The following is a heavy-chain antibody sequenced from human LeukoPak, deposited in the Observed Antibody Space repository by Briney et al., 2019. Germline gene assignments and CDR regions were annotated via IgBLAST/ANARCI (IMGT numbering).Heavy chain of an antibody. V-gene: IGHV3-21*01. CDR1: GFTFSTYN. D-gene: IGHD3-22*01. Sequence: GGSLRLSCAASGFTFSTYNMNWVRHAPGKGLEWISSITSSSSYIYYADSVKGRFTISRDNAKNTLNLQMNSLRAEDTAVYYCARDLGQYYDTSDNWFDPWGQGTLVTVSS. CDR3: ARDLGQYYDTSDNWFDP. CDR2: ITSSSSYI. J-gene: IGHJ5*02.